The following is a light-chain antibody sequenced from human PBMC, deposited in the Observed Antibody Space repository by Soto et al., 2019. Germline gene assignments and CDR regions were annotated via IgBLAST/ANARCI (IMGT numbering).Light chain of an antibody. V-gene: IGKV1-16*02. CDR1: QYISNY. CDR3: QQYNNFPLT. Sequence: DIPMTQSPSSLSASVGDTVTITCRASQYISNYVAWFQQKPGQAPKSLIYAASKLHSGVPSKFTGSGSGTDFTLTISSLQPDDSATYYCQQYNNFPLTFGGGTKVEI. CDR2: AAS. J-gene: IGKJ4*01.